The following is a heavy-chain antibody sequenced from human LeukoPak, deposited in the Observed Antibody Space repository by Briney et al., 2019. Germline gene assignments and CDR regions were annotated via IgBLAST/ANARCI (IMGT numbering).Heavy chain of an antibody. J-gene: IGHJ4*02. V-gene: IGHV3-48*03. Sequence: GGSLRLSCAASGFTFNTYEMKRVRQAPGEGLEWVSYISVSGSTTYYADSVKGRLTISRDNARNLLFLQMNTLRAEDTATYYCVRGWSGGCWGQGTLVTVSS. D-gene: IGHD3-3*01. CDR2: ISVSGSTT. CDR3: VRGWSGGC. CDR1: GFTFNTYE.